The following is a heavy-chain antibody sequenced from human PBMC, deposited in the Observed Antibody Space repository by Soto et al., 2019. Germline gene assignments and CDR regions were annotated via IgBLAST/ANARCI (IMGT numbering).Heavy chain of an antibody. J-gene: IGHJ5*02. D-gene: IGHD3-10*01. V-gene: IGHV4-34*01. CDR2: IKHSGST. CDR1: GGSFSDDY. CDR3: AGGTGGPRLRS. Sequence: QVQLQQWGAGLLKPSETLSLTCAVYGGSFSDDYWSWIRQPPGKGLEWIGEIKHSGSTSSNPSLKGRVTISLDTSNNQSSLKRGSVTAAAPAVYYCAGGTGGPRLRSWGQGTLVTVSS.